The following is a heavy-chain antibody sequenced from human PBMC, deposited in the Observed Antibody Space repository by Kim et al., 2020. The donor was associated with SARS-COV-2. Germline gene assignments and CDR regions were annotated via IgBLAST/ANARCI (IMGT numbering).Heavy chain of an antibody. Sequence: SETLSLTCAVYDGSFSDYYWSWIRQFPGKGLEWIGEINHSGTTNNNPSLKSRVTISVDTSKNQFSLRLTSVTAADTAGYYCARDVGNPVRDYYMDGWGRG. V-gene: IGHV4-34*01. CDR1: DGSFSDYY. J-gene: IGHJ6*03. CDR3: ARDVGNPVRDYYMDG. CDR2: INHSGTT. D-gene: IGHD3-10*02.